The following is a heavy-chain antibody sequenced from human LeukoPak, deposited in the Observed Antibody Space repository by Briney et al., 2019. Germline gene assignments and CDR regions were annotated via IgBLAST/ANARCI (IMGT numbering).Heavy chain of an antibody. V-gene: IGHV3-21*01. Sequence: GGSLRLSCAASGFTFSSYSMNWVRQAPGKGLEWVSSISSSSSYIYYADSVKGRFTISRDNAKNSLYLQMNSLRAEDTAVYYCAKALAAAARLSSTSPDYWGQGTLVTVSS. J-gene: IGHJ4*02. CDR1: GFTFSSYS. CDR3: AKALAAAARLSSTSPDY. CDR2: ISSSSSYI. D-gene: IGHD2-2*01.